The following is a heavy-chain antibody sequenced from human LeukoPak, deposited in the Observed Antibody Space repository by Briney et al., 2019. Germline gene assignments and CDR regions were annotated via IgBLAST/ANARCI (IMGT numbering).Heavy chain of an antibody. V-gene: IGHV3-72*01. D-gene: IGHD5/OR15-5a*01. Sequence: GGSLRLSCAASGFTFIDHYMDWVRQAPGKGLEWIGRIRNKANSYPTEYAASAKGRFTVSRDDSKNSLSLQMNSLESEDTAVYYCARRNSVTQGLDNWGQGTLVTVSS. CDR3: ARRNSVTQGLDN. J-gene: IGHJ4*02. CDR2: IRNKANSYPT. CDR1: GFTFIDHY.